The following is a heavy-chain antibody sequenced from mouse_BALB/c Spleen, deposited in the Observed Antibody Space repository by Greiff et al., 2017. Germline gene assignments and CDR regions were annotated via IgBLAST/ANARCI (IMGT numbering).Heavy chain of an antibody. CDR2: IWAGGST. V-gene: IGHV2-9*02. D-gene: IGHD4-1*01. CDR3: AREGWDGRGYFDV. Sequence: VKLMESGPGLVAPSQSLSITCTVSGFSLTSYGVHWVRQPPGKGLEWLGVIWAGGSTNYNSALMSRLSISKDNSKSQVFLKMNSLQTDDTAMYYCAREGWDGRGYFDVWGAGTTVTVSS. CDR1: GFSLTSYG. J-gene: IGHJ1*01.